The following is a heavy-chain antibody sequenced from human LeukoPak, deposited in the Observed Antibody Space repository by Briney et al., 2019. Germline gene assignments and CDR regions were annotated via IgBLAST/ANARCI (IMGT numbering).Heavy chain of an antibody. CDR1: GFTFSSYW. V-gene: IGHV3-7*01. Sequence: GGSLRLSCAASGFTFSSYWMSWVRQAPGKGLEWVANIKQDGSEKYYVDSVKGRFTISRDNAKNSLYLQMNSLRAEDTAVYYCARAQVLRLLEGPFDYWGQGTLVTVSS. J-gene: IGHJ4*02. CDR2: IKQDGSEK. CDR3: ARAQVLRLLEGPFDY. D-gene: IGHD3-3*01.